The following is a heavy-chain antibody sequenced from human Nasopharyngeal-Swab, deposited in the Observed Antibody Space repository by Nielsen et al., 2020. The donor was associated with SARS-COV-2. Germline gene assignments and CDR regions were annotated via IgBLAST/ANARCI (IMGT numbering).Heavy chain of an antibody. CDR1: GASIASSTFY. Sequence: SETLSLTCTLSGASIASSTFYWGWIRQPPGKGLEWIGNIYYNGNTYQNPSLKSRLTLSVDKSKNPFSLQLSSVTAADTAVYYCVRSSSWYYFDYWAQGTQVTVSS. V-gene: IGHV4-39*01. D-gene: IGHD6-13*01. CDR3: VRSSSWYYFDY. J-gene: IGHJ4*02. CDR2: IYYNGNT.